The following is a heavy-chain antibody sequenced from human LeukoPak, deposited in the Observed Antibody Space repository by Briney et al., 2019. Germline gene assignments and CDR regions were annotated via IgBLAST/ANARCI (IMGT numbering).Heavy chain of an antibody. CDR3: ARREAARFAFDI. CDR2: IYYSGST. CDR1: DGSISSSSYY. J-gene: IGHJ3*02. D-gene: IGHD6-25*01. Sequence: SETLSLTCTVSDGSISSSSYYWGWIRQPPGKGLEWIGSIYYSGSTYYNPSLKSRVTISVDTSKNQFSLELSSVTAADTAVYYCARREAARFAFDIWGQGTMVTVSS. V-gene: IGHV4-39*07.